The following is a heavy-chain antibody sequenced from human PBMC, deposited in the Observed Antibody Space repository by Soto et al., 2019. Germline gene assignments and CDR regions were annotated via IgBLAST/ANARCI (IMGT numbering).Heavy chain of an antibody. CDR3: ARAETAIFGVVIGMDV. V-gene: IGHV4-61*01. Sequence: QVQLQESGPGLVKPSETLSLTCTVSGGSVSSGSYYWNWIRQPPGKGLEWIGYIYYSGSTNYNPSLKSRVTISVDTSKNQFSLKLSSVTAADTAVYYCARAETAIFGVVIGMDVWGQGTTVTVSS. CDR2: IYYSGST. J-gene: IGHJ6*02. CDR1: GGSVSSGSYY. D-gene: IGHD3-3*01.